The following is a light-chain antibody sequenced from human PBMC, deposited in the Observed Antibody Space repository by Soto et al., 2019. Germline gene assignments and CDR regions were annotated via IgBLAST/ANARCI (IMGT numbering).Light chain of an antibody. CDR1: SSDVGGYNY. J-gene: IGLJ1*01. V-gene: IGLV2-14*01. CDR2: DVS. Sequence: QSALTLPASVSGSPGQSITISCTGTSSDVGGYNYVSWYQQHPGKAPKLMIYDVSNRPSGLSNRFSGSKSGNTASLTISGLQAEDEADYYCSSYTSSSTSYVFGTGTRVTVL. CDR3: SSYTSSSTSYV.